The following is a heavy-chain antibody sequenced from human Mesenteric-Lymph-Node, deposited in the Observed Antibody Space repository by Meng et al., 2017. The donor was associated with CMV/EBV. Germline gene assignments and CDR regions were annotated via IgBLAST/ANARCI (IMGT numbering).Heavy chain of an antibody. V-gene: IGHV1-18*04. Sequence: NVSCQASGYTFTSYGITWVRRAPGQGLEWMGWISANNGDTNYAQNFQGRATMTTDTSTNTAYMELRGLRSDDTAMYYCVRGFDWFDPWGQGTLVTVSS. D-gene: IGHD3-10*01. CDR1: GYTFTSYG. J-gene: IGHJ5*02. CDR3: VRGFDWFDP. CDR2: ISANNGDT.